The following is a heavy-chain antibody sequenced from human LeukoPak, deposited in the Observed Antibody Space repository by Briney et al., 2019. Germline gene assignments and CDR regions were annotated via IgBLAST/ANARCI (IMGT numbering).Heavy chain of an antibody. CDR3: AKEYRYFDY. D-gene: IGHD2-2*02. CDR1: GFTFSSSA. V-gene: IGHV3-23*01. CDR2: ISGSGGTT. J-gene: IGHJ4*02. Sequence: GGSLRLSCAASGFTFSSSAMTWVRHAPGKGLEWVSAISGSGGTTYYADSVEGRFTISRDNSKNTLYLQMNSLRDEDTAGYYCAKEYRYFDYWGQGTLVTVSS.